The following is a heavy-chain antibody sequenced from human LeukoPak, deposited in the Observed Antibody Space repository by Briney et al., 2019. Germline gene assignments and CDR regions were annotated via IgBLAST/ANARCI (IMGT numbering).Heavy chain of an antibody. CDR2: MNPNSGNT. D-gene: IGHD6-13*01. Sequence: ASVNVSCNASGYTFTSYDINWVRQATGQGLEWMGWMNPNSGNTGYAHTFQGRVTITRTTSISTAYLELSSLRSEDAAVYYCSRYLEAAVGLDAFDIWGQGTMVTVSS. CDR3: SRYLEAAVGLDAFDI. V-gene: IGHV1-8*01. J-gene: IGHJ3*02. CDR1: GYTFTSYD.